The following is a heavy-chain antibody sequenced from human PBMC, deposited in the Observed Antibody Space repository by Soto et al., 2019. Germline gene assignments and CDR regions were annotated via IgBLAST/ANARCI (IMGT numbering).Heavy chain of an antibody. D-gene: IGHD6-6*01. V-gene: IGHV5-51*01. CDR3: ATLTGTREYSSWPAYYYHGRDV. Sequence: GESLKISCKGSGYSSASYWIGWVRQMPGKGLEWMGVIYPGDPDTRYSPSFQGQVTISADKSISTAYLQWSRLKASDTAMYYCATLTGTREYSSWPAYYYHGRDVWGRGTT. CDR1: GYSSASYW. CDR2: IYPGDPDT. J-gene: IGHJ6*01.